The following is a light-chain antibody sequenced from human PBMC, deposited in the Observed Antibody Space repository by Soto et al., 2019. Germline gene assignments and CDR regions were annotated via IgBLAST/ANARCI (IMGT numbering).Light chain of an antibody. Sequence: EIVLTQSPGTLSLSPGERCTLSCMAIQSVSSSYLAGYQQKPGQAPRLLIYGASSRATGIPDRFSGSGSGTDFTLTISRLEPEDFAVYYCQQYGSSPGTVGQGTKVDIK. CDR3: QQYGSSPGT. J-gene: IGKJ1*01. CDR1: QSVSSSY. CDR2: GAS. V-gene: IGKV3-20*01.